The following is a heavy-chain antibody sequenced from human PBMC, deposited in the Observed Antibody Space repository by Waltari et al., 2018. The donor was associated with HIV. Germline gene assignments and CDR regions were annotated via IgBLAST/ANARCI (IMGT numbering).Heavy chain of an antibody. J-gene: IGHJ4*02. V-gene: IGHV1-8*01. D-gene: IGHD2-2*02. Sequence: QVQLVQSGAEVRKPGASVKVSCKASEYTFTSYEINWVRRAIGQGPVWMGWIHPHSGNTGRAQKFQGRVTMTRDTSINTAYMELSSLTSEDTAVYYCARTFCSSTRCYRGDFDFWGQGTLVTVSS. CDR2: IHPHSGNT. CDR1: EYTFTSYE. CDR3: ARTFCSSTRCYRGDFDF.